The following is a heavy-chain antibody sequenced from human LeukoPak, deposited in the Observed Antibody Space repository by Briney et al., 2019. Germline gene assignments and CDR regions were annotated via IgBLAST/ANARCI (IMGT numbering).Heavy chain of an antibody. CDR2: ISSSSSYI. J-gene: IGHJ6*03. D-gene: IGHD5-12*01. CDR3: AKEYGYSGYAPNYYYYYYMDV. CDR1: GFTFSSYS. V-gene: IGHV3-21*01. Sequence: PGGSLRLSCAASGFTFSSYSMNWVRQAPGKGLEWVSSISSSSSYIYYADSVKGRFTISRDNSKNTLYLQMNSLRAEDTAVYYCAKEYGYSGYAPNYYYYYYMDVWGKGTTVTISS.